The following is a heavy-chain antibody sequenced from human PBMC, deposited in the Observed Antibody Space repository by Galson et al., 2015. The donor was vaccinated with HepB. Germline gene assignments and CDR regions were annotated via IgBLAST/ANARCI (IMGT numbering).Heavy chain of an antibody. D-gene: IGHD4-17*01. CDR2: ISSSGAFS. CDR1: GFTFSTYT. CDR3: ARDAYDDYPTYYRYYYMDV. J-gene: IGHJ6*03. V-gene: IGHV3-21*01. Sequence: SLRLSCAASGFTFSTYTMNWVRQAPGKGLEWVSSISSSGAFSYYEDSLKGRFTVSRDNARDSLFLQMNSLRAEDTAVYYCARDAYDDYPTYYRYYYMDVWGKGTTVTVSS.